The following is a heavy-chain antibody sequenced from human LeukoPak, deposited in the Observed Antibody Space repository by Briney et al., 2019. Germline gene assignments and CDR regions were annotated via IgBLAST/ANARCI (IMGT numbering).Heavy chain of an antibody. D-gene: IGHD5-12*01. Sequence: PGGSLRLSCAASGFTFSSYVMHWVRQAPGKGLEWVAIISYDGSNEYYADSVKGRFTISRDNSKNTLYLQMNSLRAADTAVYYCAREGNYSGYDYYFDYWGQGTLVTVSS. CDR3: AREGNYSGYDYYFDY. CDR1: GFTFSSYV. J-gene: IGHJ4*02. CDR2: ISYDGSNE. V-gene: IGHV3-30*04.